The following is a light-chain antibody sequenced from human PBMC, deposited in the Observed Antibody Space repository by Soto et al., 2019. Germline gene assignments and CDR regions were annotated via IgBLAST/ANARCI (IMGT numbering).Light chain of an antibody. Sequence: ETVMTQSPATLSVSPGESATLSCRASHSVGSTLAWYQQKPGQAPRLLMDDTSNRTTGIPARFSGRGSGTDFTLTISSLQSEDFAVYYCQHYNNWPWTVGQGTKVEIK. CDR1: HSVGST. J-gene: IGKJ1*01. CDR3: QHYNNWPWT. V-gene: IGKV3-15*01. CDR2: DTS.